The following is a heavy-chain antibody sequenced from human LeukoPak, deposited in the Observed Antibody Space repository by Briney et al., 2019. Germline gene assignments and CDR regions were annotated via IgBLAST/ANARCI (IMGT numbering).Heavy chain of an antibody. CDR1: GFTFSSYE. D-gene: IGHD3-9*01. CDR3: ARDKNDILTGDNFDY. Sequence: GGSLRLSCAASGFTFSSYEMNWVRQAPGKGLEWVSYISSSGSTIYYADSVKGRFTISRDNAKNSLYLQMNSLRAEDTAVYYCARDKNDILTGDNFDYWGQGTLVTVSS. CDR2: ISSSGSTI. V-gene: IGHV3-48*03. J-gene: IGHJ4*02.